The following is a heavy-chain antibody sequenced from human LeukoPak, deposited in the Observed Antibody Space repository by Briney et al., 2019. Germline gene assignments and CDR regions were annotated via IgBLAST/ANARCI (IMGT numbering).Heavy chain of an antibody. D-gene: IGHD2-21*01. CDR3: ARVKRVYCGGDCYQNAFDI. Sequence: SETLSLTCTVSGGSISSYYWSWIRQPPGKGLEWIGYIYYSGSTNYNPSLKSRVTISVDTSKNQFSLKLSSVTAADTAVYYCARVKRVYCGGDCYQNAFDIWGQGTMVTVSS. CDR2: IYYSGST. V-gene: IGHV4-59*01. J-gene: IGHJ3*02. CDR1: GGSISSYY.